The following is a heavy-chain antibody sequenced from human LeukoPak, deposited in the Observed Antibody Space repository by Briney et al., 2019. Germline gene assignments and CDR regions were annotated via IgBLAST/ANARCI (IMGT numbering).Heavy chain of an antibody. Sequence: PSETLSLTCTVSGGSISSYYWSWIRQPPGKGLEWTGYIYYSGSTNYNPSLKSRVTISVDTSKNQFSLKLSSVTAADTAVYYCARHPLHAFDIWGQGTMVTVSS. V-gene: IGHV4-59*01. J-gene: IGHJ3*02. CDR3: ARHPLHAFDI. CDR2: IYYSGST. CDR1: GGSISSYY.